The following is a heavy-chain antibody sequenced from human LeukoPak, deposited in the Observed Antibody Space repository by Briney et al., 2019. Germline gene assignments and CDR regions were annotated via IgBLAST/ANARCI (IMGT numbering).Heavy chain of an antibody. Sequence: SETLSLTCTVSGGSISSSSYYWGWIRQPPGKGLEWIGSIYYSGSTYYNPSLKSRVTISVDTSKNQFSLKLSSVTAADTAVYYCARHGIVDSSRKYYFDYWGQGTLVTVSS. J-gene: IGHJ4*02. CDR2: IYYSGST. D-gene: IGHD6-13*01. V-gene: IGHV4-39*01. CDR3: ARHGIVDSSRKYYFDY. CDR1: GGSISSSSYY.